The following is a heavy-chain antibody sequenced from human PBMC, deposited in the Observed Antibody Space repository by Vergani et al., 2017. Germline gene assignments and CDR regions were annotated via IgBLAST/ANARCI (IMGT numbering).Heavy chain of an antibody. CDR3: AREERSNTSPFVGD. V-gene: IGHV3-23*01. CDR1: GFTFSAYP. D-gene: IGHD2/OR15-2a*01. CDR2: ISGHGDRT. Sequence: EVQLLQSGGGVIQPGGSVRLSCAASGFTFSAYPMTWVRQAPGKGLEWVSAISGHGDRTYYADSVKGRFTISRDNSKNTVYLQMNSLKAEDRATYYCAREERSNTSPFVGDWGQGTLVTV. J-gene: IGHJ4*02.